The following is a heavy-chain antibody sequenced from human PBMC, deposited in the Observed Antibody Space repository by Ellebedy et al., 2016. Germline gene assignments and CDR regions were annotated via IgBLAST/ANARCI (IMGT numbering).Heavy chain of an antibody. D-gene: IGHD3-10*02. CDR2: ISAYNGNT. J-gene: IGHJ2*01. V-gene: IGHV1-18*01. CDR1: GYTFTSYG. Sequence: VSVKVSCKASGYTFTSYGISWVRQAPGQGLEWMGWISAYNGNTNYAQKLQGRVTMTTNTSTSTAYMELRSLRFDDTAVYYCARDHMFGGQLVQYWYFDLWGRGTLVTVSS. CDR3: ARDHMFGGQLVQYWYFDL.